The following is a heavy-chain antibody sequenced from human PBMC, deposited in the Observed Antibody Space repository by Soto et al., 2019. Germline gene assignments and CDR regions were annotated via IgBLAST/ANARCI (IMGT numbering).Heavy chain of an antibody. D-gene: IGHD1-20*01. CDR1: SGSMSSHH. CDR3: ARGLTAFDP. Sequence: SETLSLTCAVSSGSMSSHHWSWIRQPPGEGLEWIGFVSYTGNTKYNPSLKSRLTISVDTSKSQFSLRLRSVTAADTAVYYCARGLTAFDPWGQGTLVTVSS. V-gene: IGHV4-59*11. CDR2: VSYTGNT. J-gene: IGHJ5*02.